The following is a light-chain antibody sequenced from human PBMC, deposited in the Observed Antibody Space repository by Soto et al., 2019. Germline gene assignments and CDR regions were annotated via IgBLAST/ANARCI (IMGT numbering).Light chain of an antibody. CDR1: QSVSNNY. J-gene: IGKJ4*01. CDR3: QQRSNWPPLT. CDR2: GAS. Sequence: IVLTQSPGTLSLSPWERATLSCRASQSVSNNYLAWYQQKPGQAPRLLIYGASNRATGIPDRFSGSGSGTDFTLTISRLEPEDFAVYYCQQRSNWPPLTFGGGTKVDIK. V-gene: IGKV3D-20*02.